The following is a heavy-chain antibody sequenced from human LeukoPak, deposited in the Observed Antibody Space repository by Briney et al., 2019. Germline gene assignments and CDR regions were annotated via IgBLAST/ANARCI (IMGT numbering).Heavy chain of an antibody. J-gene: IGHJ4*02. CDR2: VFDSGRT. V-gene: IGHV4-59*11. D-gene: IGHD5-18*01. Sequence: SETLSLTCTVSGGSITTHHWNRIRQTPGKGLEWIGYVFDSGRTKENPSLKSRVTLSADTSKNQLSLRLSSVTAADTAVYYCTTIKRGNIFGYFDFWGQGILVTVSS. CDR3: TTIKRGNIFGYFDF. CDR1: GGSITTHH.